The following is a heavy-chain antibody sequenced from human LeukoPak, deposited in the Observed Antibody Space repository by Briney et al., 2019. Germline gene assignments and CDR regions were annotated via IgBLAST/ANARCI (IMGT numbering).Heavy chain of an antibody. D-gene: IGHD2-15*01. V-gene: IGHV1-24*01. J-gene: IGHJ4*02. CDR1: GYTLTELS. CDR3: ATVVVTTAGDYFDY. CDR2: FDPEDGET. Sequence: ASVTVSCKVSGYTLTELSMHWVRQGPGKGLEWVGGFDPEDGETIYAQKFQGRVTITEDTSTDTAYMELSSLRSEDTAVYYCATVVVTTAGDYFDYWGQGTLVTVSS.